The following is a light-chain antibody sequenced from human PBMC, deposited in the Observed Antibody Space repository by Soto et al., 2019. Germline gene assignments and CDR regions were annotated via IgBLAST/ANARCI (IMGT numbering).Light chain of an antibody. Sequence: DIVMTQSPLSLPVTPGEPASISCRSSQSLLRSDGYNYLDWYLQKPGQSPQLLIYLGSTRAPGVPDRCSGSGSGTEFTLKISRVDAEYIGVYYFMLSLQIPPIFTFGPGTKVD. CDR3: MLSLQIPPIFT. CDR2: LGS. V-gene: IGKV2-28*01. J-gene: IGKJ3*01. CDR1: QSLLRSDGYNY.